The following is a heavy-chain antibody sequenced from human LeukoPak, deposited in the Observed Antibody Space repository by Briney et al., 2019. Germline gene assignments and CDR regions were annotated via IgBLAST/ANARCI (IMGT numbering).Heavy chain of an antibody. D-gene: IGHD3-9*01. Sequence: GASVKVSCKASGYTFTGYYMHWVRQAPGQGLEWMGIINPSGGSTSYAQKFQGRVTMTRDMSTSTVYMELSSLRSEDTAVYYCARGGRLRYFDWLLSIYPLDYWGQGTLVTVSS. CDR1: GYTFTGYY. CDR2: INPSGGST. V-gene: IGHV1-46*01. CDR3: ARGGRLRYFDWLLSIYPLDY. J-gene: IGHJ4*02.